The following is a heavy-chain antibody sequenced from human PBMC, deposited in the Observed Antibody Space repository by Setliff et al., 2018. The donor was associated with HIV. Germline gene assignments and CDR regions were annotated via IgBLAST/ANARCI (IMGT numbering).Heavy chain of an antibody. V-gene: IGHV4-39*01. CDR1: GGSITSDNYS. CDR2: FFSTGAA. D-gene: IGHD4-17*01. J-gene: IGHJ5*02. Sequence: SETLSLTCTVSGGSITSDNYSWGWIRQPPGKGLEWIGTFFSTGAAYYNPSLKSRVVISVDTSKNQFSLKLASVTAADTSIYYCAGGEDYGDYNNWFGPWGQGILVTVSS. CDR3: AGGEDYGDYNNWFGP.